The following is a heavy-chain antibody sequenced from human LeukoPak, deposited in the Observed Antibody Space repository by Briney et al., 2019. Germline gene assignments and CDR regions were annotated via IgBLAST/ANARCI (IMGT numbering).Heavy chain of an antibody. J-gene: IGHJ4*02. D-gene: IGHD1-7*01. CDR2: ISFDGNNK. CDR1: GFTFSSYA. V-gene: IGHV3-30*04. CDR3: ARERTSLFDY. Sequence: GGSLRLSCVASGFTFSSYAMHWVRQAPGKGLEWVAVISFDGNNKHYTDSVNGRFTISRDNSKNTLYLQMNTLRGEDTAVYYCARERTSLFDYWGQGTLVTVSS.